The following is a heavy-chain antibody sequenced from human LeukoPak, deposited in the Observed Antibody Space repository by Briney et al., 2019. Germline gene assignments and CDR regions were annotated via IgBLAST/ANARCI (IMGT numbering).Heavy chain of an antibody. D-gene: IGHD1-26*01. CDR3: ARDFIGSNHFDF. CDR2: FYYSGST. CDR1: GGSIRSYY. V-gene: IGHV4-59*01. J-gene: IGHJ4*02. Sequence: PSETLSLTCTVSGGSIRSYYWSWIRQPPGMGLEWIGYFYYSGSTNYNPSLKSRVTMSVDTSENQFSLKLSSVTAADTAVYYCARDFIGSNHFDFWGQGTLVTVSS.